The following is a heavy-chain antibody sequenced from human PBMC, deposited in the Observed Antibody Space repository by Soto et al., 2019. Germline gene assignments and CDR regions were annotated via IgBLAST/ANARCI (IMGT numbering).Heavy chain of an antibody. CDR2: ISGSDGKT. V-gene: IGHV3-23*01. CDR1: GFSFISYA. Sequence: PSETLRLSCAASGFSFISYAMSWVRQAPGKGLEWVSTISGSDGKTFYADSVKGRFSISRDTSKNMLYLQMNNLRGDDTAVYYCVRWSYLDYWGQGTRVTVSS. J-gene: IGHJ4*02. CDR3: VRWSYLDY. D-gene: IGHD3-3*01.